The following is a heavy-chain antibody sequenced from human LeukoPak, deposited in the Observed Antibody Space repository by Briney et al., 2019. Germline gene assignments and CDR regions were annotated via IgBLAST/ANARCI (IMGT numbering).Heavy chain of an antibody. CDR2: INPSGGST. CDR3: ARDRGRGAAAGPFDY. Sequence: GASVKVSCKASGYTFSSYYMHWVRQAPGQGLEWMGIINPSGGSTSYAQKFQGRVTMTRDTSTSTVYMELSSLRSEDTAVYYCARDRGRGAAAGPFDYWGQGTLVTVPS. V-gene: IGHV1-46*01. J-gene: IGHJ4*02. D-gene: IGHD6-13*01. CDR1: GYTFSSYY.